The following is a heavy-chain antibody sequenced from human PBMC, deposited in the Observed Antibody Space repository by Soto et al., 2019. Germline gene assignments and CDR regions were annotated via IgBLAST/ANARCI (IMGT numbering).Heavy chain of an antibody. J-gene: IGHJ5*02. D-gene: IGHD2-2*01. CDR2: ISSSSSYT. Sequence: PGGSLRLSCAASGFTFSDYYMSWIRQAPGKGLEWVSYISSSSSYTNYADSVKGRFAISRDNAKNSLYLQMNSLRAEDTAVYYCARDWMEVVVVPAAISNWFDPWGQGTLVTVSS. CDR3: ARDWMEVVVVPAAISNWFDP. V-gene: IGHV3-11*06. CDR1: GFTFSDYY.